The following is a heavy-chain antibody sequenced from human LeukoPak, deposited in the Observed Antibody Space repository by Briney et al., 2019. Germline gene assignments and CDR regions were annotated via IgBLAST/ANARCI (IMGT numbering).Heavy chain of an antibody. CDR2: IYYSGST. CDR1: GGSISSSSYY. CDR3: ARHDSSSGWYGENFDY. V-gene: IGHV4-39*01. Sequence: PSETLSLTCTVSGGSISSSSYYWGWIRQPPGKGLEWIGSIYYSGSTYYNPSLKSRVTISVDTSNNQFSLKLSPWTAANTAVYYCARHDSSSGWYGENFDYWGQGTLVTVSS. D-gene: IGHD6-19*01. J-gene: IGHJ4*02.